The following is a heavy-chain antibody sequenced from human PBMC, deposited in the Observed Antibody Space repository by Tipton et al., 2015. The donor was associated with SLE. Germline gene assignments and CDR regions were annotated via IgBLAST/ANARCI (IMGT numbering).Heavy chain of an antibody. D-gene: IGHD3-16*01. Sequence: TLSLTCTVPGGSIFSSYWSWIRQTPGKGLEWIGCIDFSGSTNYNPSLRSRVTMSVKSSNSQVSLKLSSVTAADTAVYYCARDGGPAPESHHYYMDVWGIGTTVTVSS. V-gene: IGHV4-59*01. CDR3: ARDGGPAPESHHYYMDV. CDR2: IDFSGST. CDR1: GGSIFSSY. J-gene: IGHJ6*03.